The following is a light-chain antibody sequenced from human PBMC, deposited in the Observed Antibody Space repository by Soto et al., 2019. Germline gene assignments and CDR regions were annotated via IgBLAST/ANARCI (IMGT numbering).Light chain of an antibody. J-gene: IGKJ1*01. CDR3: QQYGDSPT. CDR1: QSVSNNY. CDR2: GAS. V-gene: IGKV3-20*01. Sequence: EIVSTQSPGTLSLSPGERATLSCRASQSVSNNYLAWYQQKPGQAPRLVIYGASNRATGIPDRFSASGSGTDFSLTISRLEPEDFAVYYCQQYGDSPTFGQGTKVDIK.